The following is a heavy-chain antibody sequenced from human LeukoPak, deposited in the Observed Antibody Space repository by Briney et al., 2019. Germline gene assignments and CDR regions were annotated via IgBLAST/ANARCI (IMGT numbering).Heavy chain of an antibody. Sequence: SVKVSCKASGGTFSSYAISWVRQAPGQGLEWMGEIIPIFGTANYAQKFQGRVTLTADKSTSTAYMELSSLRSEDTAVYYCARRYCTNGVCYNDRGAFDIWGQGTMVTVSS. CDR1: GGTFSSYA. D-gene: IGHD2-8*01. V-gene: IGHV1-69*06. J-gene: IGHJ3*02. CDR2: IIPIFGTA. CDR3: ARRYCTNGVCYNDRGAFDI.